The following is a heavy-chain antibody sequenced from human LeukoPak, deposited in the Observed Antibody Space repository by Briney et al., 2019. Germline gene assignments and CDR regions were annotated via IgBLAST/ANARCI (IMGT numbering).Heavy chain of an antibody. J-gene: IGHJ4*02. V-gene: IGHV4-59*01. Sequence: PSETLSLTCTVSGGSISSYYWSWIRQPPGKGLEWIGYIYYSGSTNYNPSLKSRVTISVDTSKNQFSLKLSSVTAADTAVYYCARNYDGYGSGSYRAYYFDYWGQGTLVTVSS. D-gene: IGHD3-10*01. CDR1: GGSISSYY. CDR3: ARNYDGYGSGSYRAYYFDY. CDR2: IYYSGST.